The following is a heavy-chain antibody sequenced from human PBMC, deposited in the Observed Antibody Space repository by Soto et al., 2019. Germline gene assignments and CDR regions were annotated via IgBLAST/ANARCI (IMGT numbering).Heavy chain of an antibody. J-gene: IGHJ3*02. CDR2: IHPSGGGS. CDR3: ARDDGDAFDI. Sequence: ASVKVSCKSSGYPFNTYYLHWVRQAPGQGLEWMGMIHPSGGGSTYAQKFLGRVTMTTDTSTSTAYMELRSLRSDDTAVYYCARDDGDAFDIWGQGTMVTVSS. V-gene: IGHV1-46*02. CDR1: GYPFNTYY.